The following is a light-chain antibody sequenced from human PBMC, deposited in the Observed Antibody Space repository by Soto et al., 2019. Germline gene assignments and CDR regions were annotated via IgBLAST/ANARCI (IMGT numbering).Light chain of an antibody. CDR1: QSISSS. Sequence: DIQMTQSPSSLSASVGDRVTITCRASQSISSSLAWYQQKPQKAPRLLIYDPSDLDTGVPSRFSGSGSGTDFALTITSLQPDDFATYYCQHYDTYSHYTFGQGTRLEIK. CDR3: QHYDTYSHYT. V-gene: IGKV1-5*01. J-gene: IGKJ2*01. CDR2: DPS.